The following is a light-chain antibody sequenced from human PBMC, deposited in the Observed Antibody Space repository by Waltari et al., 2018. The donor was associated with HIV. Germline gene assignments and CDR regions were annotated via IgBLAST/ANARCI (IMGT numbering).Light chain of an antibody. CDR2: GAS. J-gene: IGKJ2*01. CDR3: QHYGIPPYT. CDR1: ESLTISY. V-gene: IGKV3-20*01. Sequence: EIVLTQSPGTLSLSLGERASLSCRASESLTISYLAWYQWKPGQAPRLLIYGASNRATGIPARFSGSGSGTVFTLTITRLEPEDFAVYYCQHYGIPPYTFGQGTKLEIK.